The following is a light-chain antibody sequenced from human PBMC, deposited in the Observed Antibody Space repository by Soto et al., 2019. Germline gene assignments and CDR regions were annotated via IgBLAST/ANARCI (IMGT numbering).Light chain of an antibody. CDR1: SSNIGAGYD. J-gene: IGLJ1*01. V-gene: IGLV1-40*01. CDR2: GNM. Sequence: QSVLTQPPSGSGAPGQRVTISCTGSSSNIGAGYDVHWYQQLPGTAPKLLIYGNMNRPSGVPDRFSGSRSGTSASLAITGLQAEDEADYYCLSYDNSRSGPYVFGTGTKVTVL. CDR3: LSYDNSRSGPYV.